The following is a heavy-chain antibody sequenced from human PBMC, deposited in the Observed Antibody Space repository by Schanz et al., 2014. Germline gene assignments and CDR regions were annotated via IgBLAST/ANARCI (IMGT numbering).Heavy chain of an antibody. J-gene: IGHJ2*01. V-gene: IGHV3-64D*06. CDR1: GFTFSTFA. Sequence: EVQFVESGGDLVQPGGSLRLSCSASGFTFSTFAMHWVRQAPGKGLEYISAISNNGDSTYYADSVKGRFTISRDNSKNTLFLQMSSLRVDDMAVYYCGRAGTGMAGWYFELWGRGTLVTVSS. CDR2: ISNNGDST. D-gene: IGHD5-18*01. CDR3: GRAGTGMAGWYFEL.